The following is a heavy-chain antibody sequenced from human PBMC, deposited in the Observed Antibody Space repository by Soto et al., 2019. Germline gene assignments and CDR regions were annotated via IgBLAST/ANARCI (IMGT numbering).Heavy chain of an antibody. CDR2: ISGSGGST. V-gene: IGHV3-23*01. CDR1: GFTFSSNA. J-gene: IGHJ4*02. CDR3: ATAGTGTIKNFDY. Sequence: EVQLLESGGGLVQPGGSRRLSCAASGFTFSSNAMSWVGQAQGKGLEWVSAISGSGGSTYYADSVKGRFTISRDNSKNTLYLQMNSLRAEDTAVYYCATAGTGTIKNFDYWGQGTLVTVSS. D-gene: IGHD1-7*01.